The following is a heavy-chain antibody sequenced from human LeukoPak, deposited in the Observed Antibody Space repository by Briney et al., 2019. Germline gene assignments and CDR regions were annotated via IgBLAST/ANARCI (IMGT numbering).Heavy chain of an antibody. CDR1: GGSISSYY. V-gene: IGHV4-59*01. CDR3: ARTYYDILTDLEYFDY. J-gene: IGHJ4*02. CDR2: IYYSGST. Sequence: SETLSLTCTVSGGSISSYYWSWIRQPPGKGLEWIGYIYYSGSTNYNPSLKSRVTISVDTSKNQFSLKLSSVTAADTAVYYCARTYYDILTDLEYFDYWGQGTLVTVSS. D-gene: IGHD3-9*01.